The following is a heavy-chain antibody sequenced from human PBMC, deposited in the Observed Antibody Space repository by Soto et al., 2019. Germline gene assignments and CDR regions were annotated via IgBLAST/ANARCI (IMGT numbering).Heavy chain of an antibody. J-gene: IGHJ6*02. Sequence: GGSLRLSCAASGFTFSSYGMHWVRQAPGKGLEWVAVISYDGSNKYYADSVKGRFTISRDNSKNTLYLQMSSLRAEDTAVYYCVKDGSSGWPYFYDMDVWGQGTTVTVS. CDR2: ISYDGSNK. CDR1: GFTFSSYG. V-gene: IGHV3-30*18. CDR3: VKDGSSGWPYFYDMDV. D-gene: IGHD6-19*01.